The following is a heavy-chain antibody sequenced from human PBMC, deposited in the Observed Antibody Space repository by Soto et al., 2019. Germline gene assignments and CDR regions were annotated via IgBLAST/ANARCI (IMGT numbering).Heavy chain of an antibody. D-gene: IGHD2-8*02. CDR3: ARDKITGLFDY. V-gene: IGHV4-34*01. Sequence: QVQLQQWGAGLLKPSETLSLTCAVYGGSFSGYYWTWIRQPPGTGLEWNGEINHSGSTNYNPSPKSRVTISVDTSKNQFSLKLTSVTAADTAVYYCARDKITGLFDYWGQGTLVTVSS. J-gene: IGHJ4*02. CDR1: GGSFSGYY. CDR2: INHSGST.